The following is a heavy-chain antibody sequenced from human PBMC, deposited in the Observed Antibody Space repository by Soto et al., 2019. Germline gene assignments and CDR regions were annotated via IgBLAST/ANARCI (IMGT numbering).Heavy chain of an antibody. CDR3: ARTLNGYSSGWYEGGVGY. CDR1: GGSISSGGYY. V-gene: IGHV4-31*03. J-gene: IGHJ4*02. D-gene: IGHD6-19*01. CDR2: IYYSGST. Sequence: QVQLQESGPGLVKPSQTLSLTCTVSGGSISSGGYYWSWIRQHPGKGLEWIGYIYYSGSTYYNPSLKCRVTISVDTSKNQFSLKLSSVTAADTAVYYCARTLNGYSSGWYEGGVGYWGQGTLVTVSS.